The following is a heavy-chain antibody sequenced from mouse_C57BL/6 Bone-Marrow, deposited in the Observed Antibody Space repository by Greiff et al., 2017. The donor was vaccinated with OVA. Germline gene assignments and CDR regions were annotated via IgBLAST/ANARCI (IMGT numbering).Heavy chain of an antibody. V-gene: IGHV5-4*01. J-gene: IGHJ1*03. CDR2: ISDGGSYT. CDR3: AREEGYYWYFDV. D-gene: IGHD2-2*01. CDR1: GFTFSSYA. Sequence: DVHLVESGGGLVKPGGSLKLSCAASGFTFSSYAMSWVRQTPEKRLEWVATISDGGSYTYYPDNVKGRFTISRDNAKNNLYLQMSHLKSEDTAMYYCAREEGYYWYFDVWGTGTTVTVSS.